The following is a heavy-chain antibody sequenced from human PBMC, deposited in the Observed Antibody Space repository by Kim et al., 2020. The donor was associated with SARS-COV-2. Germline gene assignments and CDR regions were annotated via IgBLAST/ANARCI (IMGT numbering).Heavy chain of an antibody. CDR1: GFTFSSYA. D-gene: IGHD4-17*01. CDR3: AKWISVVWTTVTTEDY. Sequence: GGSLRLSCAASGFTFSSYAMSWVRQAPGKGLEWVSAISGSGGSTYYADSVKGRFTISRNNSKNTLYLQMNSLRAEDTAVYYCAKWISVVWTTVTTEDYWGQGTLVTVSS. CDR2: ISGSGGST. J-gene: IGHJ4*02. V-gene: IGHV3-23*01.